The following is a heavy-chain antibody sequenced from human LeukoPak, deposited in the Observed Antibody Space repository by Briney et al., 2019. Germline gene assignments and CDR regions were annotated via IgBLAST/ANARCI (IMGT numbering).Heavy chain of an antibody. V-gene: IGHV1-8*01. Sequence: GASVKVSCKASGYTFTSYDINWVRQATGQGLEWMGWMNSNSGNTGYAQKFQGRVTMTRNTSISTAYMELSSLRSEDTAVYYCARQCSTSCPNSLGYGMDVWGQGTTVTVSS. CDR1: GYTFTSYD. CDR2: MNSNSGNT. D-gene: IGHD2-2*01. J-gene: IGHJ6*02. CDR3: ARQCSTSCPNSLGYGMDV.